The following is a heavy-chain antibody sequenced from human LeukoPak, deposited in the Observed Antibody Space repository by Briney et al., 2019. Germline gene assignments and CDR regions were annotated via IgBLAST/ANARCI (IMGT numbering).Heavy chain of an antibody. CDR1: GYTFTSYD. CDR3: ARGASRSFDY. V-gene: IGHV1-8*03. D-gene: IGHD2-15*01. J-gene: IGHJ4*02. Sequence: ASVKVSCKASGYTFTSYDINWVRQAPGQGLEWMGWMNSNSGNTGYAQKFQGRPTITRITSISTAYMELSSLRSEDTAVYYCARGASRSFDYWGQGTLVTVSS. CDR2: MNSNSGNT.